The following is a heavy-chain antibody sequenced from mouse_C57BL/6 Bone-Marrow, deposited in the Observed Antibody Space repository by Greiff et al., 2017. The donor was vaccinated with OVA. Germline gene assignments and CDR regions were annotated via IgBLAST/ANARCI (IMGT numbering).Heavy chain of an antibody. Sequence: VQLQQSGPELVKPGASVKIPCKASGYTFTDYNMDWVKQSHGKSLEWIGDINPNNGGTIYNQKFKGKATLTVDKSSSTAYMELRSLTSEDTAVYYCARWGKYSNYLYYYAMDYWGQGTSVTVSS. CDR2: INPNNGGT. CDR3: ARWGKYSNYLYYYAMDY. V-gene: IGHV1-18*01. D-gene: IGHD2-5*01. CDR1: GYTFTDYN. J-gene: IGHJ4*01.